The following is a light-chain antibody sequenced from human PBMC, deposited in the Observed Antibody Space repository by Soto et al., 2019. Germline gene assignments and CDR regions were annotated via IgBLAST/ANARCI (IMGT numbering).Light chain of an antibody. CDR2: DVS. V-gene: IGLV2-14*01. Sequence: QSVLTQPASVSGSPGQSITISCTGTSSDVGGYNYVSWYQQQPGEAPKLMIYDVSNRPSGVSNRFSGSKSGNTASLTISGLEAEDEAEDYCNSYTSGSTLTYVFGAGTKLTVL. J-gene: IGLJ1*01. CDR1: SSDVGGYNY. CDR3: NSYTSGSTLTYV.